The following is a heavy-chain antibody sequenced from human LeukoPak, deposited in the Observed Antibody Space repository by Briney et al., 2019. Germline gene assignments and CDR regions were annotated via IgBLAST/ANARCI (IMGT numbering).Heavy chain of an antibody. CDR2: INQDGSEK. V-gene: IGHV3-7*05. CDR3: TTFYSRLTDY. Sequence: GGSLRLSCAASGFSFNSYWINCVRQAPGKGLEWLASINQDGSEKYCVDSVKGRFTISRDNAKNSLYLQMNSLRAEDTAVYYCTTFYSRLTDYWGQGTVVTVSS. J-gene: IGHJ4*02. CDR1: GFSFNSYW. D-gene: IGHD2/OR15-2a*01.